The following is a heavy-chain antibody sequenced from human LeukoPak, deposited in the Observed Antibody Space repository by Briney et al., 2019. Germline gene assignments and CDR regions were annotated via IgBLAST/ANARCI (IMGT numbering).Heavy chain of an antibody. CDR3: ARVAATLEAYYFDY. V-gene: IGHV4-34*01. Sequence: SETLSLTCAVYGGSFSGYYWSWIRQPPGKGLEWIGEINHSGSTNYNPSLKSRVTISVDTSKNQFSLKLSSVTAADTAVYYCARVAATLEAYYFDYWGQGTLVTVSS. D-gene: IGHD2-15*01. CDR1: GGSFSGYY. CDR2: INHSGST. J-gene: IGHJ4*02.